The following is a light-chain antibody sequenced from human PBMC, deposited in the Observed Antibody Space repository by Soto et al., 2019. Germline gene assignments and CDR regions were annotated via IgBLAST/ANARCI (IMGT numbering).Light chain of an antibody. Sequence: DIMITQSPASLAVSLGERATINCKSSQSVLYSSNNKNYLAWYQQKPGQPPKLLIYWASTRESGVPDRFRGSGSGTDFTLTISSLQAEDVAVYYCQQYYSTPITFGQGTRLEIK. CDR2: WAS. CDR3: QQYYSTPIT. CDR1: QSVLYSSNNKNY. V-gene: IGKV4-1*01. J-gene: IGKJ5*01.